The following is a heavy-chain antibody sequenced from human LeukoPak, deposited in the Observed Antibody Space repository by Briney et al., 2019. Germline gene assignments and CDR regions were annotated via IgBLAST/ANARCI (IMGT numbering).Heavy chain of an antibody. CDR3: ARDLVDYYGSGFDY. D-gene: IGHD3-10*01. V-gene: IGHV3-20*04. J-gene: IGHJ4*02. CDR1: GFPFDEYG. Sequence: GGSLRLSCEVSGFPFDEYGMSWVRQPPGKGLEWVSGLNWNGGTTGYADSVKGRFTISRDNAKNSLFLHMTSLRTDDTAVYYVARDLVDYYGSGFDYWGQGALVIVSS. CDR2: LNWNGGTT.